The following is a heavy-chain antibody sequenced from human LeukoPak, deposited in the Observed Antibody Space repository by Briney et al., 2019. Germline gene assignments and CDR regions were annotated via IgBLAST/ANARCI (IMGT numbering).Heavy chain of an antibody. CDR2: IYPGDSDT. Sequence: GESLKISCKGSGYSFTRYWIGWVRQMPGKGLEWMGIIYPGDSDTRYSPSFQGQVTISADKSISTAYLKWRSLKASDTAMYYCARPPPLCYSCAFDIWGQGTMVTVSS. D-gene: IGHD2-21*01. CDR1: GYSFTRYW. J-gene: IGHJ3*02. V-gene: IGHV5-51*01. CDR3: ARPPPLCYSCAFDI.